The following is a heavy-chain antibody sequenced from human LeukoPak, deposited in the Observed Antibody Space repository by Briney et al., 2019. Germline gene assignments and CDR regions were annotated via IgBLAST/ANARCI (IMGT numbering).Heavy chain of an antibody. V-gene: IGHV3-11*03. CDR3: ARSGSHDY. D-gene: IGHD1-26*01. J-gene: IGHJ4*02. CDR1: GFTFSACY. CDR2: ISSSSSYT. Sequence: GGSLRLSCAASGFTFSACYMSWIRQAPGKGLEWVSYISSSSSYTNYADSVKGRFTISRDNAKNSLYLQMNSLRADDTAVYYCARSGSHDYWGQGTLVTVSS.